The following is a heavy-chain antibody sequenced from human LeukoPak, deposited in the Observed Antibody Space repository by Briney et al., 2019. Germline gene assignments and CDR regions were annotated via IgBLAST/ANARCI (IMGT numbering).Heavy chain of an antibody. CDR3: ATQYYLHAFDI. Sequence: SVKVSCKASGGTFSSYAISWVRQAPGQGLEWMGRIIPILGIANYAQKFQGRVTMTRDTSISTAYMELSRLRSDDTAVYYCATQYYLHAFDIWGQGTMVTVSS. CDR2: IIPILGIA. V-gene: IGHV1-69*04. CDR1: GGTFSSYA. J-gene: IGHJ3*02. D-gene: IGHD3-10*01.